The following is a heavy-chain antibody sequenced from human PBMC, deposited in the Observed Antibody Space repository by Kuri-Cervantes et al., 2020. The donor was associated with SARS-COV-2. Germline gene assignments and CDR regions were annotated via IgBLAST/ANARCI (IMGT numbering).Heavy chain of an antibody. Sequence: SGPTLVKPTQTLTLTCTFSGFSLSTSGVGVGWIRQPPGKALEWLARIDWDDDKYYNTFLQTRLSIAKDTSKNQVVLTMTNMDPVDTATYYCARIQATTVIADYWGQGTQVTVSS. V-gene: IGHV2-70*11. D-gene: IGHD4-11*01. J-gene: IGHJ4*02. CDR3: ARIQATTVIADY. CDR2: IDWDDDK. CDR1: GFSLSTSGVG.